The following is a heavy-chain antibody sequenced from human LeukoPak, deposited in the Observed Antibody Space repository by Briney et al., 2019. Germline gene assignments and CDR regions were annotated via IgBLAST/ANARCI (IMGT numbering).Heavy chain of an antibody. V-gene: IGHV1-18*01. CDR3: ARYIGYCSSTGLESCLELDY. CDR1: GYTFTSYG. Sequence: GASVKVSCKASGYTFTSYGISWVRQAPGQGLEWMGWISAYNGNTNYAQKLQGRVTMTTDTSTSTAYMELRSLRSDDTAVYYCARYIGYCSSTGLESCLELDYWGQGTLVTVSS. D-gene: IGHD2-2*01. CDR2: ISAYNGNT. J-gene: IGHJ4*02.